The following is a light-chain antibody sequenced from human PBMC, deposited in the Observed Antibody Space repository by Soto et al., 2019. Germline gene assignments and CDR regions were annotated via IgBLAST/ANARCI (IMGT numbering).Light chain of an antibody. CDR2: EVT. J-gene: IGLJ3*02. Sequence: QSVLTQPPSASGSPGQSVTISCTGTGSDVGGYNYVSWYQQYPGRAPKLMIYEVTKRPSGVPDRFSGSKSGNTASLTVSGLQAEDEADYYGSSYAASNNFYFVFGGGTKLTVL. CDR3: SSYAASNNFYFV. CDR1: GSDVGGYNY. V-gene: IGLV2-8*01.